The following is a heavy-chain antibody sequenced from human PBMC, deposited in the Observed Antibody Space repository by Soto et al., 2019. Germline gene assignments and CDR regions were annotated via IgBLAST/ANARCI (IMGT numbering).Heavy chain of an antibody. CDR3: ARAQRQNKSGLMVAATKEYFQL. D-gene: IGHD2-15*01. Sequence: QVQLVQSGAEVKKPGSSVKVSCKASGGTFSSYTISCVRQAPGQGLEWMGRIISILGIANYAQKFQGRVTITADKSTSTAYMELSSLRSEDTAVYYCARAQRQNKSGLMVAATKEYFQLWGPGTLVTVSS. CDR2: IISILGIA. CDR1: GGTFSSYT. V-gene: IGHV1-69*02. J-gene: IGHJ1*01.